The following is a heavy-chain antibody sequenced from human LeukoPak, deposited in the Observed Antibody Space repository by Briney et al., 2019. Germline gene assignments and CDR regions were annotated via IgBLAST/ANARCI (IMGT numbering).Heavy chain of an antibody. Sequence: ASVKVSCKASGYTFTSYYMHWVRQAPGQGLEWMGIINPSGGSTSYAQKFQGRVTMTRDTSTSTVYMELSSLGSEDTAVYYCARADYYDSSGYYYVVALDIWGQGTMVTVSS. CDR1: GYTFTSYY. CDR3: ARADYYDSSGYYYVVALDI. D-gene: IGHD3-22*01. CDR2: INPSGGST. V-gene: IGHV1-46*03. J-gene: IGHJ3*02.